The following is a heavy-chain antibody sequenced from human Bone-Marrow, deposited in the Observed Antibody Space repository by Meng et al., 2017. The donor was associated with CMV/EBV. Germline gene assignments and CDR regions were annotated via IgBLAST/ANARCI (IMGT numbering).Heavy chain of an antibody. CDR1: GYIFTTYW. J-gene: IGHJ4*02. Sequence: GESLKISCKASGYIFTTYWIGWVRQMPGKGLEWMGIIYPGDSDTRYSPSFQGQVTISADKSISTAYLQWSSLKASDTAMYYCAVVPTASTDYWGQGTRVTVSS. V-gene: IGHV5-51*01. CDR2: IYPGDSDT. D-gene: IGHD2-15*01. CDR3: AVVPTASTDY.